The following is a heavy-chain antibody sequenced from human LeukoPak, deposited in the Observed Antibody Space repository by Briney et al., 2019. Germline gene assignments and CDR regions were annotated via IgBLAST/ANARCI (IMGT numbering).Heavy chain of an antibody. CDR1: GFTFRSYG. J-gene: IGHJ3*02. CDR2: ISSSSSYI. D-gene: IGHD3-9*01. CDR3: ASPYYDILTAPVGAFDI. V-gene: IGHV3-21*01. Sequence: GGSLRLSCAASGFTFRSYGMHWVRQTPGKGLEWVSSISSSSSYIYYADSVKGRFTISRDNAKNSLYLQMNSLRAEDTAVYYCASPYYDILTAPVGAFDIWGQGTMVTVSS.